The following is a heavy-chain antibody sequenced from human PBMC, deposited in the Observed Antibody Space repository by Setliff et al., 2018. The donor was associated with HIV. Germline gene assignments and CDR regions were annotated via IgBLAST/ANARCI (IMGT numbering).Heavy chain of an antibody. CDR1: GGTFSSYA. V-gene: IGHV1-69*06. Sequence: GASVKVSCKASGGTFSSYAISWVRRAPGQGPEWMGAIIPIFGTTKYAQKFQGRVTMTRDTSTSSVYMELRSLRSEDTAVYYCARAYYDSVWGSHRYRFYYFDYWGQGSLVTVSS. J-gene: IGHJ4*02. CDR2: IIPIFGTT. D-gene: IGHD3-16*02. CDR3: ARAYYDSVWGSHRYRFYYFDY.